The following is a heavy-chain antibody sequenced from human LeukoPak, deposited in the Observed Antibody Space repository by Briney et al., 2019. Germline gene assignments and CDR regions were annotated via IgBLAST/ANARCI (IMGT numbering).Heavy chain of an antibody. V-gene: IGHV4-39*07. CDR1: GGSISSGNYY. D-gene: IGHD7-27*01. J-gene: IGHJ4*02. CDR2: IHSSGNT. CDR3: ARDLGNWDIDY. Sequence: PSETLSLTCTVSGGSISSGNYYWGWVRQPPGKGLGWIGSIHSSGNTYYSPSLRSRVTISKDTSRNQFSLKLSSVTAADTAVYYCARDLGNWDIDYWGQGILVTVSS.